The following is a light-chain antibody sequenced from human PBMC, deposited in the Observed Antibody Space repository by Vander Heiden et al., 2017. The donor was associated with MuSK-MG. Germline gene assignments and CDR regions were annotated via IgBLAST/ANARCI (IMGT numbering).Light chain of an antibody. CDR3: AAWDDSLNGHCV. CDR1: SSNIGTNT. Sequence: QSVLTQPPSASGTPGQRVTVSCSGSSSNIGTNTVNWYQQLPGTAPKLLIYRSNQRPSGVPDRFSGSKSGTSASLVISGLQSEDEADYYCAAWDDSLNGHCVFGTGTKVTVL. CDR2: RSN. J-gene: IGLJ1*01. V-gene: IGLV1-44*01.